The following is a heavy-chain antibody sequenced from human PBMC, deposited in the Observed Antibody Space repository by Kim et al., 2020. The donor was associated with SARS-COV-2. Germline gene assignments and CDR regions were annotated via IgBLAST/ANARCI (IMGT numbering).Heavy chain of an antibody. V-gene: IGHV7-4-1*02. J-gene: IGHJ6*04. CDR2: INTNTGNP. CDR3: ARDMGGIVGPLDSYYYYCGMDG. Sequence: ASVKVSCKASGYTFTSYAMNWVRQAPGQGLEWMGWINTNTGNPTYAQGFTGRFVFSLDTSVSTAYLQISSLKAEDTAVYYCARDMGGIVGPLDSYYYYCGMDGWGEGTTVTVSS. CDR1: GYTFTSYA. D-gene: IGHD1-26*01.